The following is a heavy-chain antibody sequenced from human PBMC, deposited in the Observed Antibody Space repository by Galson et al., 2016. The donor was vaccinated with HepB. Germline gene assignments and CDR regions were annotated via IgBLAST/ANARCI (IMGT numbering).Heavy chain of an antibody. J-gene: IGHJ4*02. CDR3: AKVLGIAIFGVTVYTFDH. Sequence: SLRLSCAASQFSFRSYGMHWVRQAPGKELEWVAVISYDGSNEYYADSVKGRFTISRDSSKSTLSLQMDSLRAEDTAVYYCAKVLGIAIFGVTVYTFDHWGQGTLVTVSS. V-gene: IGHV3-30*18. D-gene: IGHD3-3*01. CDR2: ISYDGSNE. CDR1: QFSFRSYG.